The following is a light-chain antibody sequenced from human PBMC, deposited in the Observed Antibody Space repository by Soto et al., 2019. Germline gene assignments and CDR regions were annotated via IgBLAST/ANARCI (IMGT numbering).Light chain of an antibody. CDR2: GAS. Sequence: EVVWTQSPGTLSFSPWERSALSVRASHSVSSSYLAWYQQKPGQAPRLLIYGASSRATGIPDRFSGSGSGTDFTLTISRLEPEDFAVYYCQLYGSSVWTFGQGTKVDIK. V-gene: IGKV3-20*01. J-gene: IGKJ1*01. CDR3: QLYGSSVWT. CDR1: HSVSSSY.